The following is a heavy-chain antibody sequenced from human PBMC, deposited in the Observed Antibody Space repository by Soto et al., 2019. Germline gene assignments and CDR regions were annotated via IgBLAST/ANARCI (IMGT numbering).Heavy chain of an antibody. CDR2: INHSGST. Sequence: PSETLSLTGAVYGGSFSGYYWSWIRQPPGKGLEWIGEINHSGSTNYNPSLKSRVTMSVDTSKNQFSLKLSSVTAADTAVYYCARDHPLDYYDSSGYLDYWGQGTLVTVSS. J-gene: IGHJ4*02. CDR1: GGSFSGYY. D-gene: IGHD3-22*01. V-gene: IGHV4-34*01. CDR3: ARDHPLDYYDSSGYLDY.